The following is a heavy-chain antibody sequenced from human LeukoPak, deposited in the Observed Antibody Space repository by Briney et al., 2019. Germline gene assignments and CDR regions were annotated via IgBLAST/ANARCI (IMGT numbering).Heavy chain of an antibody. V-gene: IGHV4-34*01. Sequence: SETLSLTCAVYGGSFGGYYWSWIRQPPGKGLEWIREINHSGSTNYNPSLKSRVTISVDTSKNQFSLKLSSVTAADTAVYYCAREGFCTNGVCLPPPSAFWFDPWGQGTLVTVSS. CDR3: AREGFCTNGVCLPPPSAFWFDP. D-gene: IGHD2-8*01. CDR2: INHSGST. J-gene: IGHJ5*02. CDR1: GGSFGGYY.